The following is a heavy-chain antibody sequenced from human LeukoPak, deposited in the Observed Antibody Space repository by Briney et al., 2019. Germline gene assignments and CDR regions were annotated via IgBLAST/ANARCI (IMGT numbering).Heavy chain of an antibody. CDR2: ISSSGSTI. V-gene: IGHV3-48*04. Sequence: PGGSLRLSCAASGFTFSSYSMNWVRQAPGKGLEWVSYISSSGSTIYYADSVKGRFTISRDNAKNSLYLQMNSLRAEDTAVYYCARDLAGDEEWVHDYWGQGTLVTVSS. J-gene: IGHJ4*02. CDR1: GFTFSSYS. D-gene: IGHD3-3*01. CDR3: ARDLAGDEEWVHDY.